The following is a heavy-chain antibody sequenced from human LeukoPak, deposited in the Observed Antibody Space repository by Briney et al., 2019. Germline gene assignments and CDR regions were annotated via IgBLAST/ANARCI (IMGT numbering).Heavy chain of an antibody. J-gene: IGHJ6*03. CDR2: ISGSGGST. V-gene: IGHV3-23*01. Sequence: GGSLRLSCAASGFTFSSYAMSWVRQAPGKGLKWVSAISGSGGSTYYADSVKGRFTISRGNSKNTLYLQMNSLRAEDTAVYYCAKPMTGAYYYYMDVWGKGTTVTVSS. D-gene: IGHD3-9*01. CDR1: GFTFSSYA. CDR3: AKPMTGAYYYYMDV.